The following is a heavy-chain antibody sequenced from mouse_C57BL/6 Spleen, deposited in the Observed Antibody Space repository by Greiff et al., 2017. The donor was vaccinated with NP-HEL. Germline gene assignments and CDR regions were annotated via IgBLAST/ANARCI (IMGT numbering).Heavy chain of an antibody. CDR1: GFTFSDYY. CDR3: ASWEGAWFAY. V-gene: IGHV5-16*01. Sequence: EVMLVESEGGLVQPGSSMKLSCTASGFTFSDYYMAWVRQVPEKGLEWVANINYDGSSTYYLDSLKSRFIISRDNAKNILYLQMSSLKSEDTATYYCASWEGAWFAYWGQGTLVTVSA. D-gene: IGHD4-1*01. J-gene: IGHJ3*01. CDR2: INYDGSST.